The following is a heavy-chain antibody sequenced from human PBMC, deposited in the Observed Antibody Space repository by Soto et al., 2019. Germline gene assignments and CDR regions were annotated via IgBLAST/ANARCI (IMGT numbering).Heavy chain of an antibody. CDR1: GFTFDDYA. CDR2: ISWNSATI. Sequence: VQLVESGGGLVQPGRSLRLSCVASGFTFDDYAMHWVRQAPGKGLEWVSGISWNSATIVYADSVKGRFTISRDNAKTSLYLQRNSLRAEDTALYYCAKAQGDIWGQGTMVTVSA. J-gene: IGHJ3*02. CDR3: AKAQGDI. V-gene: IGHV3-9*01.